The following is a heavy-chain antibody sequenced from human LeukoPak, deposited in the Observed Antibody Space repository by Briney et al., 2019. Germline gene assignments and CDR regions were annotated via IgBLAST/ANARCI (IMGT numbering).Heavy chain of an antibody. V-gene: IGHV4-59*01. CDR1: GGSISSYY. CDR2: IYYSGST. D-gene: IGHD1-26*01. Sequence: SETLSLTCTVSGGSISSYYWSWIRQPPGKGLEWIGYIYYSGSTNYNPSLKSRVTISVDTSKNQFSLKLSSVTAADTAVYYCAREGGQTGSYGIENWFDPWGQGTLVTASS. CDR3: AREGGQTGSYGIENWFDP. J-gene: IGHJ5*02.